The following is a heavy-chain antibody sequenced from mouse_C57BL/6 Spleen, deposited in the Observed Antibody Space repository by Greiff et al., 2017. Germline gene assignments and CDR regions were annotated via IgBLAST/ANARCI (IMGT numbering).Heavy chain of an antibody. D-gene: IGHD1-1*01. CDR2: IYPGSGST. CDR3: ARKGYYYGSSYEGDY. J-gene: IGHJ4*01. Sequence: QVQLQQPGAELVKPGASVKMSCKASGYTFTSYWITWVKQRPGQGLEWIGDIYPGSGSTNYNEKFKSKATLTVDTSSSTAYMQLSSLTSEDSAVYYCARKGYYYGSSYEGDYWGQGTSVTVSS. CDR1: GYTFTSYW. V-gene: IGHV1-55*01.